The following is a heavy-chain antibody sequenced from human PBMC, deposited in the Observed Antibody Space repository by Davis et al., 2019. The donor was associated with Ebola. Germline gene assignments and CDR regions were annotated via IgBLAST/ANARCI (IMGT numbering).Heavy chain of an antibody. D-gene: IGHD5-18*01. J-gene: IGHJ4*02. CDR2: ISYDGSNK. CDR3: AKAGYSYGCNY. CDR1: GFTFSSYG. Sequence: PGGSLRLSCAASGFTFSSYGMHWVRQAPGKGLEWVAVISYDGSNKYYADSVKGRFTISRDNSKNTLYLQMNSLRAEDTAVYYYAKAGYSYGCNYWGQGTLVTVSS. V-gene: IGHV3-30*18.